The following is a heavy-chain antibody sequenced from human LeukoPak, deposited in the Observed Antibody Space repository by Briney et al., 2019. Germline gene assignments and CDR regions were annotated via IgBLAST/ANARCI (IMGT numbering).Heavy chain of an antibody. CDR3: AKDINTVTTGRYYGMDV. D-gene: IGHD4-11*01. Sequence: GGSLRLSCAASGFTFSSYAMSWVRQAPGKGLEWVSGISGSGGSTYYADSVKGRFTISRDNSKNSLYLQMNSLRTEDTALYYCAKDINTVTTGRYYGMDVWGQGTTVTVSS. J-gene: IGHJ6*02. CDR1: GFTFSSYA. V-gene: IGHV3-23*01. CDR2: ISGSGGST.